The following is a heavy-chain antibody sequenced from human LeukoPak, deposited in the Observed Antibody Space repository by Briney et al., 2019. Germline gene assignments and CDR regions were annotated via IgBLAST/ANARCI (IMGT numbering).Heavy chain of an antibody. CDR2: MNPRDGT. Sequence: EASVKVSCKASGYTSSSPDINWVRQATGRGLEWLGWMNPRDGTGYAQRFQGRVTLTRDRSTNTAYMEISSLTSDDTAVYYCARYIQGVGFDIWGQGTMVTVSA. CDR1: GYTSSSPD. J-gene: IGHJ3*02. CDR3: ARYIQGVGFDI. V-gene: IGHV1-8*01. D-gene: IGHD5-18*01.